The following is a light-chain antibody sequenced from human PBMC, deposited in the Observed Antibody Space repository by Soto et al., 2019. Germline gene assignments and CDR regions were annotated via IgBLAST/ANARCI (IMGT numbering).Light chain of an antibody. Sequence: DIQMTQSPSSLSASVGDRVTIICRASHFISTYLNWYQQKPGKAPKVLIYAASTLQRGVPSRFSGSGSGTEFTLTISSLQPDDFATYYCQQYNSYSFGQGTKVDIK. V-gene: IGKV1-16*01. J-gene: IGKJ1*01. CDR1: HFISTY. CDR2: AAS. CDR3: QQYNSYS.